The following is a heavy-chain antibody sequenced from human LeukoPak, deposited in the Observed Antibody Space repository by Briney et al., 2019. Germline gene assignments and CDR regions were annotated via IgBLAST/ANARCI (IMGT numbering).Heavy chain of an antibody. Sequence: SLRLSCAASGFTFDDYAMHWVRQAPGKGLEWVSGISWNSGSIGYADSVKGRFTISRDNAKNSLYLQMNSLRTEDTALYYCVKDGAAGTYNWFDPWGQGTLVTVSS. CDR2: ISWNSGSI. D-gene: IGHD6-13*01. CDR3: VKDGAAGTYNWFDP. V-gene: IGHV3-9*01. CDR1: GFTFDDYA. J-gene: IGHJ5*02.